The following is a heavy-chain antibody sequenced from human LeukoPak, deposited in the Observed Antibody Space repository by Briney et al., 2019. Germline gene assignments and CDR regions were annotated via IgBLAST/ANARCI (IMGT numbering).Heavy chain of an antibody. V-gene: IGHV4-38-2*02. Sequence: PSETLSLTCAVSGYSISSDYHWGWIRQPPGKGLEWIGAMHHSGSTYYNPSLKSRVTISLDTSKNQVSLKLNSVTAADTAVYYCARDRSYYTFDYWGQGTLVIVSA. J-gene: IGHJ4*02. CDR2: MHHSGST. CDR3: ARDRSYYTFDY. CDR1: GYSISSDYH. D-gene: IGHD3-10*01.